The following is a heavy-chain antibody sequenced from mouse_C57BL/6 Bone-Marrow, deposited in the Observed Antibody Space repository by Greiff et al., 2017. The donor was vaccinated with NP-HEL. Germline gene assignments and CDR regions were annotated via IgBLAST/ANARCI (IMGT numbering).Heavy chain of an antibody. CDR3: ARRASVYGYFDY. V-gene: IGHV1-26*01. CDR2: INPNNGGT. CDR1: GYTFTDYY. J-gene: IGHJ2*01. D-gene: IGHD3-2*02. Sequence: EVQLQQSGPELVKPGASVKISCKASGYTFTDYYMNWVKQSHGKSLEWIGDINPNNGGTSYNQKFKGKATLTVDKSSSTAYMELRSLTSEDSAVYYCARRASVYGYFDYWGQGTTLTVSS.